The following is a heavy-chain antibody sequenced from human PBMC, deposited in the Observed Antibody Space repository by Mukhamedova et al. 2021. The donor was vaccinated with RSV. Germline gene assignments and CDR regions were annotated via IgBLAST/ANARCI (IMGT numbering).Heavy chain of an antibody. J-gene: IGHJ2*01. CDR2: ISGSGVTT. V-gene: IGHV3-23*01. CDR3: AKAVANYWYFDL. Sequence: VSGISGSGVTTYYADYVKGRFTISRDNSTNTLYVQMNSLRAEDTAVYYCAKAVANYWYFDLWGRGNLVTVSS. D-gene: IGHD5-12*01.